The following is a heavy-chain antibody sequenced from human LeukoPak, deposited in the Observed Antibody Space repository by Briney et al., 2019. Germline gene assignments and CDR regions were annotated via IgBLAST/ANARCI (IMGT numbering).Heavy chain of an antibody. CDR2: IYPDGST. CDR1: GFTVSTNY. V-gene: IGHV3-53*01. D-gene: IGHD3-22*01. Sequence: PGGSLRLSCAASGFTVSTNYMSWVRQAPGKGPEWVSVIYPDGSTYYTDSVKGRFTISRDNAKNTLNLQMNSLRAEDTAVYYCARALNYYDSTRTDYWGQGTLVTVSS. J-gene: IGHJ4*02. CDR3: ARALNYYDSTRTDY.